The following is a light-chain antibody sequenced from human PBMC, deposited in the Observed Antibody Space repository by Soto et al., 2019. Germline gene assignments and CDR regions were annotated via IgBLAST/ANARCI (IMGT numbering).Light chain of an antibody. CDR2: DTS. J-gene: IGKJ2*01. Sequence: EIVLPQSPGTLSLSPGERATLSCRASQSISSNYLGWYQQKPGQAPRLLIYDTSSRATGIPDRFSGSGSGTDSNLTISRLEPEDFAVYYCQQYCNSPPFTFGQGTKLEI. V-gene: IGKV3-20*01. CDR1: QSISSNY. CDR3: QQYCNSPPFT.